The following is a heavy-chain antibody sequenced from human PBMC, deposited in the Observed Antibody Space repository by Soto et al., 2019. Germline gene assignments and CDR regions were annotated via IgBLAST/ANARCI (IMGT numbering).Heavy chain of an antibody. CDR2: IYYSGST. J-gene: IGHJ2*01. CDR1: GGSITSYY. D-gene: IGHD2-15*01. Sequence: SETLSLTCTVSGGSITSYYWSWIRQPPGKGLEWLGYIYYSGSTYYNPSLKSRVTISVDTSKNQFSLKLTSVTAADTAVYYFARPGNIVGCCWWYFDLWGRGTLVTVSS. CDR3: ARPGNIVGCCWWYFDL. V-gene: IGHV4-59*04.